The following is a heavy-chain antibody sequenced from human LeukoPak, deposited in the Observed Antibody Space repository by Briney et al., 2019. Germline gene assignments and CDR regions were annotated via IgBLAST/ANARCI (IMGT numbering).Heavy chain of an antibody. V-gene: IGHV4-59*08. Sequence: SETLSLTCTVSGGSVGIYYWNWIRQPPGKGLEWIGYIYSSGSTKYNPSLKSRVTISVDTSRNQFSLKLSSVTAADTAVYYCARLVRIAVAGFYYYYYMDVWGKGTTVTVSS. J-gene: IGHJ6*03. CDR3: ARLVRIAVAGFYYYYYMDV. CDR2: IYSSGST. D-gene: IGHD6-19*01. CDR1: GGSVGIYY.